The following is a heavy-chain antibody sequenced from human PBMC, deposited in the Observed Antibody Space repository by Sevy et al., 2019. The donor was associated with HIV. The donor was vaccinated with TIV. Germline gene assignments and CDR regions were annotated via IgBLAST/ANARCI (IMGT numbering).Heavy chain of an antibody. CDR3: ARGKTGYGYALSY. D-gene: IGHD5-18*01. J-gene: IGHJ4*02. V-gene: IGHV3-66*01. CDR2: IYSDGTT. CDR1: RFTVNNNY. Sequence: GGSLRLSCAASRFTVNNNYMTWVRQAPGKGLEGISIIYSDGTTYHAESVKDRFNISRDNSKNMLYLQMNNRRVEDTAVYYCARGKTGYGYALSYWGQGTLVTVSS.